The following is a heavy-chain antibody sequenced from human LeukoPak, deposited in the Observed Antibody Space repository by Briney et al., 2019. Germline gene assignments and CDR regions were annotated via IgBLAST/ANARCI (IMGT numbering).Heavy chain of an antibody. CDR1: GFTFSSYA. Sequence: GGPLRLSCAASGFTFSSYAMNWVRQAPGKGLEWVSTIGGSGGSTYSADSVKGRFTLSRDNSKNTLHLQMNSLRAHGPAVYYCSKGIGDSYFRLLDYWGKGTLVTVSS. J-gene: IGHJ4*02. CDR3: SKGIGDSYFRLLDY. CDR2: IGGSGGST. V-gene: IGHV3-23*01. D-gene: IGHD2-15*01.